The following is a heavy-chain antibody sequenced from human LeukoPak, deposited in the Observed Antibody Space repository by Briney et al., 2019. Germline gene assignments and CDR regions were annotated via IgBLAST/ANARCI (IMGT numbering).Heavy chain of an antibody. D-gene: IGHD7-27*01. Sequence: GGSLRLSCAGYGFTFSNFWMNWVRQAPGKGLEWVANINQDGSEKYYADSVKGRFTLSRDNAENSVYLQMNNLRPEETAVYYCATLNWENPDYWGQGTQVTVSS. J-gene: IGHJ4*01. CDR2: INQDGSEK. V-gene: IGHV3-7*01. CDR3: ATLNWENPDY. CDR1: GFTFSNFW.